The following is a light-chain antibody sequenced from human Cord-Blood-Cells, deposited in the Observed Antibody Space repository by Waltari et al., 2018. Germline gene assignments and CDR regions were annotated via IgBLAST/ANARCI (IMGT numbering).Light chain of an antibody. CDR3: QVCDSSSDHVI. CDR1: NIGSKG. CDR2: DDS. Sequence: SYVLTQPPSVSVAPGKTARITCGGNNIGSKGVHWYQQKPGQAPVLVVCDDSDRPSVIPERVSGSNSGNTATLTFSRVEAGDEADYYCQVCDSSSDHVIFGGGTKLTVL. J-gene: IGLJ2*01. V-gene: IGLV3-21*03.